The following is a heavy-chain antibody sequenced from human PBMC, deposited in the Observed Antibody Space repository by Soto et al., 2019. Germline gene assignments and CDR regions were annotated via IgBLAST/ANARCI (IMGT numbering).Heavy chain of an antibody. CDR3: ARGYVVTTPRPSDY. Sequence: PGGSLRLSCAASGFTFSSYGMHWVRQAPGKGLEWVAVIWYDGSNKYYADSVKGRFTISRDNSKNTLYLQMNSLRAEDTAIYYCARGYVVTTPRPSDYWGQGTLVTVSS. V-gene: IGHV3-33*01. CDR1: GFTFSSYG. D-gene: IGHD5-12*01. J-gene: IGHJ4*02. CDR2: IWYDGSNK.